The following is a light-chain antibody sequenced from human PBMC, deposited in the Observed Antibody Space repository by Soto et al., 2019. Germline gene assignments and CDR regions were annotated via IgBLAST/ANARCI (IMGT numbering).Light chain of an antibody. CDR1: QRLTSW. V-gene: IGKV1-5*01. Sequence: DIQMTQSPSTLSASVGDRVTITCRASQRLTSWLAWYQQRPGKAPQLLIYDTSTLVSGVPSRFSGSGSGTEFTLTISSLQPDDLATYYCQQYDSNWSFGQGTKVDIK. J-gene: IGKJ1*01. CDR3: QQYDSNWS. CDR2: DTS.